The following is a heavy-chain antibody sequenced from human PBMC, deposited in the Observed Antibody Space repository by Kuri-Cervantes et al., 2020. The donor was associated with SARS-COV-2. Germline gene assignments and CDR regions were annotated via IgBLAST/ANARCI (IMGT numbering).Heavy chain of an antibody. Sequence: ASVKVSCKASGYTFTSYAMHWVRQVPGQRLEWMGWINAGNGNTKYSQKFQGRVTITRDTSASTAYMELSSLRSEDTAVYYCARGAKITIFGRMRGFDYWGQGTLVTVSS. V-gene: IGHV1-3*01. J-gene: IGHJ4*02. CDR2: INAGNGNT. D-gene: IGHD3-3*01. CDR3: ARGAKITIFGRMRGFDY. CDR1: GYTFTSYA.